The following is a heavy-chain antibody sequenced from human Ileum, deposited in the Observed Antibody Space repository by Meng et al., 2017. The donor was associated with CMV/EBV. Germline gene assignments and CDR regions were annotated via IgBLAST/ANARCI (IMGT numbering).Heavy chain of an antibody. CDR1: GGSISRSSYY. V-gene: IGHV4-39*01. CDR3: AVLNCNRFDY. Sequence: GSLRLSCTVSGGSISRSSYYWGWIRQPPGTGLEWIGSSYYSGSTYYNPSLKSRVTISVDTSKNQFSLKLSAVTAADTAVYYCAVLNCNRFDYWGQGTLVTVSS. D-gene: IGHD1-1*01. CDR2: SYYSGST. J-gene: IGHJ4*02.